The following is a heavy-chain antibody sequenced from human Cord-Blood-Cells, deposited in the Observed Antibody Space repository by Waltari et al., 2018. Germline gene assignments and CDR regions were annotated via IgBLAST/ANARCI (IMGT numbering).Heavy chain of an antibody. Sequence: EVQLVESGGGLVKPGGSLRLSCAASGFTFSSYSMNRVRQAPGKGLEWVSSISSSSSYIYYADSVKGRFTISRDNAKNSLYLQMNSLRAEDTAVYYCARDVSGYGFDYWGQGTLVTVSS. CDR2: ISSSSSYI. J-gene: IGHJ4*02. CDR1: GFTFSSYS. D-gene: IGHD5-12*01. V-gene: IGHV3-21*01. CDR3: ARDVSGYGFDY.